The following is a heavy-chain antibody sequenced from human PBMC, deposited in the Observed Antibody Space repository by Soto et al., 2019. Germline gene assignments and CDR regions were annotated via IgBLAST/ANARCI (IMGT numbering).Heavy chain of an antibody. CDR2: INHSGST. D-gene: IGHD6-6*01. CDR1: GGSFSGYY. CDR3: AREGEGIAARRFDY. V-gene: IGHV4-34*01. J-gene: IGHJ4*02. Sequence: SETLSLTCAVYGGSFSGYYWSWIRQPPGKGLEWIGEINHSGSTNYNPSLKSRVTISVDTSKNQFSLKLSSVTAADTAVYYCAREGEGIAARRFDYRGQGTLVTVSS.